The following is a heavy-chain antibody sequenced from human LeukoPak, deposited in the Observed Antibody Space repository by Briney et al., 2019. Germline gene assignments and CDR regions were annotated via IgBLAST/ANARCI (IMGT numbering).Heavy chain of an antibody. V-gene: IGHV3-7*01. Sequence: PGGSLRLSCAASGFTFSSYWMSWVRQAPGKGLEWVANIKQDGIERCYVDSEKGRFTISRDNAKNSLYLQMNSLRAEDTAVYYCARRRCTSTSCFADYWGQGTLVTVSS. CDR3: ARRRCTSTSCFADY. D-gene: IGHD2-2*01. CDR1: GFTFSSYW. CDR2: IKQDGIER. J-gene: IGHJ4*02.